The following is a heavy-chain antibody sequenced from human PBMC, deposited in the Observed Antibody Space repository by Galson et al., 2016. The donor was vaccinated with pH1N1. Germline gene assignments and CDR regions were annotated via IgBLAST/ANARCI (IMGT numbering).Heavy chain of an antibody. D-gene: IGHD4-17*01. CDR1: GFSFSNYG. CDR2: ITWNSHVI. J-gene: IGHJ2*01. Sequence: LRLSCAASGFSFSNYGMHWVRQAPGKGLEWVSVITWNSHVIDYADSVKGRFTISRDNARNSLYLQMNNLRPEDSAFYFCAKDHCSHGDTNCFYFDLWGRGTLVTVSS. CDR3: AKDHCSHGDTNCFYFDL. V-gene: IGHV3-9*01.